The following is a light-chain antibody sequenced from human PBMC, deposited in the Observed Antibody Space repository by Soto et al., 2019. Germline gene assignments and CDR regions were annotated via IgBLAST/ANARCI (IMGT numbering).Light chain of an antibody. CDR3: QQYNEWPPLT. J-gene: IGKJ4*01. Sequence: VMTQSPATLSVSPGERATLSCRASQSVSTNLAWYQQRPGQAPRLIIYDTSTRATDIPARFSGSGSGTEFTLTISNLQSEDFAVYYCQQYNEWPPLTFGGGTKVDIK. V-gene: IGKV3-15*01. CDR2: DTS. CDR1: QSVSTN.